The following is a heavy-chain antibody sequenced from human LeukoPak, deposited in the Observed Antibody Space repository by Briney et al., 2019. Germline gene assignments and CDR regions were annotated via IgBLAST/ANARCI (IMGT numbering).Heavy chain of an antibody. V-gene: IGHV3-21*01. CDR3: ARDYLVVPAAMWWFDP. J-gene: IGHJ5*02. CDR2: ISSSSNYI. CDR1: GFTFDSYS. Sequence: GGSLRLSCAASGFTFDSYSMNWLRQAPGKGLEWVSSISSSSNYIYYADSVKGRFTISRDNAKNSLYLQMNSLRAEDTAVYYCARDYLVVPAAMWWFDPWGQGTLVTVSS. D-gene: IGHD2-2*01.